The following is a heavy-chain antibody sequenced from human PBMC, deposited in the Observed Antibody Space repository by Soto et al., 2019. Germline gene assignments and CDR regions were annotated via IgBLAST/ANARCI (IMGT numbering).Heavy chain of an antibody. D-gene: IGHD3-10*01. Sequence: QVQLQESGPGLVKPSQTLSLTCTVSGDSISSGSYYWSWIRQHPGKGLEWIGYIYHSGSTYYNPALNRRVSISRDTSKNQYSPKLSSVAAADTAVYDRAREVDFGAGDSWGQGTLVIVSS. V-gene: IGHV4-31*03. J-gene: IGHJ4*02. CDR3: AREVDFGAGDS. CDR2: IYHSGST. CDR1: GDSISSGSYY.